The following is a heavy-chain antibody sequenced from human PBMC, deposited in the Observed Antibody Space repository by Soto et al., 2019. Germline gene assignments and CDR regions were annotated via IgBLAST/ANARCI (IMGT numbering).Heavy chain of an antibody. V-gene: IGHV1-46*01. CDR1: GDTFTDYY. D-gene: IGHD2-21*02. J-gene: IGHJ4*02. CDR3: ARGGHVVVVTAALDY. CDR2: VNPSGGHT. Sequence: QVQLMQSGAEEKKPGASVKVSCKASGDTFTDYYIHWVRQAPGQGLEWMGTVNPSGGHTTYAQHFLGRVTMTRDTSTSTLYMELTSLTSEDTAVYYCARGGHVVVVTAALDYWGQGTLVTVSS.